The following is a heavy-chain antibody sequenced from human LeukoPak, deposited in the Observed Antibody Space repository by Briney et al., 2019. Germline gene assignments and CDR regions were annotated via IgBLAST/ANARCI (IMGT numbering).Heavy chain of an antibody. V-gene: IGHV4-4*07. Sequence: PSETLSLTCTVSGGSISSYYWSWIRQPAGKGLEWIGHIYNSGNTNYNPSLRGRATISVDKSRNQFSLKLSSVTAADTAVYFCARDYIVETGVVAFDIWGQGTMVTVSS. J-gene: IGHJ3*02. CDR1: GGSISSYY. CDR2: IYNSGNT. D-gene: IGHD5-12*01. CDR3: ARDYIVETGVVAFDI.